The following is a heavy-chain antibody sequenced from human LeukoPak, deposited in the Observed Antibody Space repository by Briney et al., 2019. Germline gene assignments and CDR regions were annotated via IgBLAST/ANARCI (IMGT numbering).Heavy chain of an antibody. D-gene: IGHD3-3*01. CDR2: ICHSWST. V-gene: IGHV4-4*02. CDR1: GDSLNTNIW. Sequence: SETLSLTCALSGDSLNTNIWWGWVRHPPGKGLGWTGEICHSWSTNYHPTLESRLTISMDKSKNSFSLRLTSVTAADTYVYYCAMEFFGARAFQYWGQGILVTVSS. CDR3: AMEFFGARAFQY. J-gene: IGHJ4*02.